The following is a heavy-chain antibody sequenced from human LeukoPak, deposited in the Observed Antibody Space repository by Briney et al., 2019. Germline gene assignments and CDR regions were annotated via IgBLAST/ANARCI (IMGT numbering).Heavy chain of an antibody. V-gene: IGHV1-8*01. D-gene: IGHD4-17*01. CDR3: AQAYRTTTGFDP. J-gene: IGHJ5*02. CDR2: VNPQSGNS. Sequence: ASVKVSCKASGNTFTTYGFNWVRQATGQGLEWMEWVNPQSGNSGSAQKFQDRVTMTANTSISTAYLELSGLRFEDTGVYYCAQAYRTTTGFDPWGQGTLVTVSS. CDR1: GNTFTTYG.